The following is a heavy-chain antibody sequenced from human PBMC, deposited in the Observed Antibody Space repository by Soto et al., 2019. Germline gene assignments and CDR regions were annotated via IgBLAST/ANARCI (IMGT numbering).Heavy chain of an antibody. CDR3: AKETSRYSSSWYWNY. J-gene: IGHJ4*02. CDR1: GFTFSSYA. V-gene: IGHV3-23*01. CDR2: ISGSGGST. Sequence: GGSLRLSCAASGFTFSSYAMSWVRQAPGKGLEWVSAISGSGGSTYYADSVKGRFTISRDNSKNTLYLQMNSLRAEDTAGYYCAKETSRYSSSWYWNYWGQGTLVTVSS. D-gene: IGHD6-13*01.